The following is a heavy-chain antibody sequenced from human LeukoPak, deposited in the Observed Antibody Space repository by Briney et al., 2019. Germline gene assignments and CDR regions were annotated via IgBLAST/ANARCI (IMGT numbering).Heavy chain of an antibody. J-gene: IGHJ3*02. V-gene: IGHV1-18*01. Sequence: GASVKVSCKASGYTFTSYGISWVRQAPGQGLEWMGWISAYNGNTNYAQKLQGRVTMTTDTSTRTAYMELRSLRSDDTAVYYCARVVLRYFDWLLSPRSSDAFDIWGQGTMVTVSS. CDR1: GYTFTSYG. CDR2: ISAYNGNT. CDR3: ARVVLRYFDWLLSPRSSDAFDI. D-gene: IGHD3-9*01.